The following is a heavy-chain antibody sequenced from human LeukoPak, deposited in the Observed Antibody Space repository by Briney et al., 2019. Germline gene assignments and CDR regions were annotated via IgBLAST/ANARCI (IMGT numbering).Heavy chain of an antibody. J-gene: IGHJ4*02. CDR2: INHSGTT. Sequence: SETLSLTCAVYGGSFSGYYWSWIRQPPGKGLEWIGEINHSGTTNYNPSLKSRVTISVDTAKNQFSLKLSSVTAADPAVYYCARNPGTVLSGMDYWGQGTLVTVSS. V-gene: IGHV4-34*01. CDR3: ARNPGTVLSGMDY. CDR1: GGSFSGYY. D-gene: IGHD1-1*01.